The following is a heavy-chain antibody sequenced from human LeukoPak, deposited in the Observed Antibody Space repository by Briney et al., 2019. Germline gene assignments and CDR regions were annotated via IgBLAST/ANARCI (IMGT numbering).Heavy chain of an antibody. D-gene: IGHD6-19*01. J-gene: IGHJ4*02. CDR3: ARARSSGWDFDY. CDR1: GYTFTSYD. Sequence: ASVKVSCKASGYTFTSYDINWVRQATGQGLEWMGWMNPNSGNTGYAQKFQGRVTMTRNTSISTAYMELSGLRSEDTAVYYCARARSSGWDFDYWGQGTLVTVSS. V-gene: IGHV1-8*01. CDR2: MNPNSGNT.